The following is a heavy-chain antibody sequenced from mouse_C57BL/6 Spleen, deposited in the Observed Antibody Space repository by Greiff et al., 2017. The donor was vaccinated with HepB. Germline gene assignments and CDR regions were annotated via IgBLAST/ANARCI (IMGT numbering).Heavy chain of an antibody. D-gene: IGHD1-1*01. J-gene: IGHJ4*01. CDR1: GYTFTSYT. CDR3: ARDRIYGSSYGYAMDY. V-gene: IGHV1-4*01. CDR2: INPSSGYT. Sequence: VQLQQSGAELARPGASVKMSCKASGYTFTSYTMHWVNQRPGQGLEWIGYINPSSGYTKYNQKFKDKATLTADKSTSTAYMQLSSLTSEDSAVYYCARDRIYGSSYGYAMDYWGQGTSVTVSS.